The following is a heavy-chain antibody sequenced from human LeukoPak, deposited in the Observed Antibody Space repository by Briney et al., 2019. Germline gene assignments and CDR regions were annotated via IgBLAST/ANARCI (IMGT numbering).Heavy chain of an antibody. Sequence: GGSLRLSCTASGFTFRRYSFNWVRQAPGKGLEWVSTISSGSDYIYYADSVRGRFTISRDNAENSLYLQMNSLRAEDTAVYYCTRDLSLAASQGFDYWGQGTLVTVSS. V-gene: IGHV3-21*01. J-gene: IGHJ4*02. CDR2: ISSGSDYI. D-gene: IGHD6-6*01. CDR1: GFTFRRYS. CDR3: TRDLSLAASQGFDY.